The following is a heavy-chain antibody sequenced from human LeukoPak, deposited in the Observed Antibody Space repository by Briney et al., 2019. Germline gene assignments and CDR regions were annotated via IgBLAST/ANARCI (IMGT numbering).Heavy chain of an antibody. V-gene: IGHV3-7*03. J-gene: IGHJ4*02. Sequence: PGGSLRLSCAASGFTFSSYWMTWVRQAPGKGLEWVANIKQDGSEKYYVDSVKGRFTISRDNARNSLYLQMNSLRAEDTAFYYCARGLTTATAYFEYWGQGILVTVSS. CDR3: ARGLTTATAYFEY. D-gene: IGHD4-17*01. CDR2: IKQDGSEK. CDR1: GFTFSSYW.